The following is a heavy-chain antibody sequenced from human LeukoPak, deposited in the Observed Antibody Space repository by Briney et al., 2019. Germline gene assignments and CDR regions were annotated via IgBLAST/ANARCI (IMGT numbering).Heavy chain of an antibody. Sequence: ASVKVSCKASGYTSTSYGISWVRQAPGQGPEWMGWITPYNGNTNYAQKLQGRVTMTTDTSTSTAYMELRSLRSDDTAVYYSARTLLYGDYSQVAFDYWGQGTLVTVSS. CDR1: GYTSTSYG. V-gene: IGHV1-18*01. J-gene: IGHJ4*02. CDR3: ARTLLYGDYSQVAFDY. D-gene: IGHD4-17*01. CDR2: ITPYNGNT.